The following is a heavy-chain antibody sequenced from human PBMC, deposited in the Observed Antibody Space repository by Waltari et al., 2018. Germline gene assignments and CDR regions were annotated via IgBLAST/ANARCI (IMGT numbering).Heavy chain of an antibody. V-gene: IGHV3-49*03. D-gene: IGHD5-12*01. J-gene: IGHJ4*02. CDR3: TRDQDIVATIFGY. CDR2: IRSKAYGGTT. CDR1: GFTFGDYA. Sequence: EVQLVESGGGLVQPGRSLRLSCTASGFTFGDYAMSWFRPAPGKGLEWVGFIRSKAYGGTTEYAASVKGRFTISRDDSKSIAYLQMNSLKTEDTAVYYCTRDQDIVATIFGYWGQGTLVTVSS.